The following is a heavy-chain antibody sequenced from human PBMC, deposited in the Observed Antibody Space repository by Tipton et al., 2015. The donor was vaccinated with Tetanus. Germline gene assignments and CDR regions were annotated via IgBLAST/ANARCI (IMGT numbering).Heavy chain of an antibody. CDR1: GFMFTTYG. J-gene: IGHJ6*02. V-gene: IGHV3-30*18. D-gene: IGHD4-11*01. CDR2: KSGDGTIK. Sequence: QVQLVQSGGGVVQPGGSQRLSCAASGFMFTTYGLHWVRQAPGKGLEWVAVKSGDGTIKNYADSGKGRFTISRDNSKSTMYLQMNGLRPEDTAVYYCAKMGAVIPGAYLAYYGVDVWGQGTTVIVSS. CDR3: AKMGAVIPGAYLAYYGVDV.